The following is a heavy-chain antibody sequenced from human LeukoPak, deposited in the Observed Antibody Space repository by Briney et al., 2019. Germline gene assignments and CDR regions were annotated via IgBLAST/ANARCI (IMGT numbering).Heavy chain of an antibody. J-gene: IGHJ4*02. D-gene: IGHD5-12*01. CDR2: IYVSGST. CDR1: GGSISNYY. CDR3: ARATREAEEAYYFDY. V-gene: IGHV4-4*07. Sequence: SETLSLTCTVSGGSISNYYWSWVRQPAGKGLEWIGRIYVSGSTNYHPSLQSRVTMSIDTSKNQFSLKLNSVTAADTAVYYCARATREAEEAYYFDYWGQGTLVTVSS.